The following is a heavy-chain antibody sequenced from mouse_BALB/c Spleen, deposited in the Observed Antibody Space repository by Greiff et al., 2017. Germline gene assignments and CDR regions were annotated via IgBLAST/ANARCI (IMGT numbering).Heavy chain of an antibody. Sequence: EVQVVESGAELVKPGASVKLSCTASGFNIKDTYMHWVKQRPEQGLEWIGRIDPANGNTKYDPKFQGKATITADTSSNTAYLQLSSLTSEDTAVYYCARPDGYGTWFAYWGQGTLVTVSA. J-gene: IGHJ3*01. CDR1: GFNIKDTY. CDR2: IDPANGNT. V-gene: IGHV14-3*02. D-gene: IGHD2-3*01. CDR3: ARPDGYGTWFAY.